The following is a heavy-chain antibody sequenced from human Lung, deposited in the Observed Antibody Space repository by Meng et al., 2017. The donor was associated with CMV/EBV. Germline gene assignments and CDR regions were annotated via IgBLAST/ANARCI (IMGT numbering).Heavy chain of an antibody. Sequence: ASVXVSCKTSGYSFTSFGITWVRQAPGRGLEWMGWISVDNGDTNYAEEFQDRVTMTTDIYRNTAYMELWSLRFDDTAFYYCVRGGRDYRFDDWGQGTLVTVSS. CDR2: ISVDNGDT. CDR1: GYSFTSFG. D-gene: IGHD4/OR15-4a*01. V-gene: IGHV1-18*01. J-gene: IGHJ4*02. CDR3: VRGGRDYRFDD.